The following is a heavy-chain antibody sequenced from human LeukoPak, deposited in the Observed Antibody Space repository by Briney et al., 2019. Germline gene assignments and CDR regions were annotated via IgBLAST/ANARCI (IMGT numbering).Heavy chain of an antibody. V-gene: IGHV1-18*01. CDR3: ARVAAAASGYCYYYMDV. D-gene: IGHD6-13*01. J-gene: IGHJ6*03. CDR1: GYTFTSYG. CDR2: ISAYNGNT. Sequence: ASVKVSCKASGYTFTSYGISWVRQAPGQGLEWMGWISAYNGNTNYAQKLQGRVTMTTDTSTSTAYMELRSLRSDDTAVYYCARVAAAASGYCYYYMDVWGKGTTVTISS.